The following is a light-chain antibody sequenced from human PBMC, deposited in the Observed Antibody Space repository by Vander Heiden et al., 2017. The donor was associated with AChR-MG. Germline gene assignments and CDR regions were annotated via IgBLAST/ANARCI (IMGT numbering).Light chain of an antibody. V-gene: IGLV1-47*01. CDR1: SSNIGSNS. CDR2: RNN. Sequence: QSVLTQPPSASGTPGQRVTISCSGSSSNIGSNSVYWYQQLPGTAPKLLIYRNNQRPSGVPDRFSGSKSGTSASLAISGLRSEDEADYYCGAWDDSLSGVIFGGGTKLTVL. CDR3: GAWDDSLSGVI. J-gene: IGLJ2*01.